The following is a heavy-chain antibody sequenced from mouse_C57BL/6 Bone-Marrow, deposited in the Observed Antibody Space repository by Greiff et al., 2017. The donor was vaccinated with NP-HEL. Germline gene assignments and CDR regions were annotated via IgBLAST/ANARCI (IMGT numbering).Heavy chain of an antibody. D-gene: IGHD1-1*01. CDR2: IYPRSGNT. J-gene: IGHJ4*01. V-gene: IGHV1-81*01. CDR1: GYTFTSYG. Sequence: VQLQQSGAELARPGASVKLSCKASGYTFTSYGISWVQQRPGQGLEWIGAIYPRSGNTYYNEKFKGKATLTADKSSSTAYMELRSLTSEDSAVYFCAAVYYYGSSHYDAMDYWGQGSSVTVSA. CDR3: AAVYYYGSSHYDAMDY.